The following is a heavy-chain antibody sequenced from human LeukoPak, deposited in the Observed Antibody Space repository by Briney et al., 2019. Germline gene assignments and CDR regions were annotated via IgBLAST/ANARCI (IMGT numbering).Heavy chain of an antibody. CDR1: GFTFSNNG. CDR2: IWYDGTNK. V-gene: IGHV3-33*01. CDR3: ATKRGGYFDY. J-gene: IGHJ4*02. Sequence: GRSLRLSCAASGFTFSNNGMHWVRQAPGKGLEWVAVIWYDGTNKYYADSVKGQFTISRDNSKNTLYLQMNSLRAEDTAVYYCATKRGGYFDYWGQGTLVTVSS.